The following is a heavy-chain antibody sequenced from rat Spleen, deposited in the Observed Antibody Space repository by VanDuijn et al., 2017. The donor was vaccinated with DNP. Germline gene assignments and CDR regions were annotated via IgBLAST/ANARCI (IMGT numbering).Heavy chain of an antibody. Sequence: EVQLVESGGGPVQPGRSLKLSCVASGFIFSNYWMTWIRQAPGKGLEWVASITNNGDSTYYSDSVKGRFSISRDNAKSSLYLQMDSVRSEDTATYYCTTGVVDYWGQGVMVTVSS. D-gene: IGHD1-1*01. CDR3: TTGVVDY. CDR1: GFIFSNYW. V-gene: IGHV5-31*01. J-gene: IGHJ2*01. CDR2: ITNNGDST.